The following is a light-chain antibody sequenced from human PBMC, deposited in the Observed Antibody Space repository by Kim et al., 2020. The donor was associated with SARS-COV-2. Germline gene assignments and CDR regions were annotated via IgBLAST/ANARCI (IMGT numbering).Light chain of an antibody. CDR2: VGTGGNVG. CDR1: SGYSNYK. Sequence: QLVLTQPPSASASLGASVTLTCTLSSGYSNYKVDWYQQRPGKGPRFVMRVGTGGNVGYKGDGIPDRFSVLGSGLNRYLTIKNIQEEDESDYHCGADHGSGSNFLVMFGGWTQLTVL. V-gene: IGLV9-49*01. CDR3: GADHGSGSNFLVM. J-gene: IGLJ3*02.